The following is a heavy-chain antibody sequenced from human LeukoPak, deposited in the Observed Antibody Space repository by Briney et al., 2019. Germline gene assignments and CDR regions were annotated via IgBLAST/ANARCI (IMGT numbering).Heavy chain of an antibody. CDR1: GGSISSSSYY. Sequence: TLPLTCTVSGGSISSSSYYWGWIRQPPGKGLEWIGSIYYSGSTYYNPSLKSRVTISVDTSKNQFSLKLSSVTTADTAVYYCATPKVDSSGLGYYFDYWGQGTLVTVSS. V-gene: IGHV4-39*01. D-gene: IGHD3-22*01. J-gene: IGHJ4*02. CDR3: ATPKVDSSGLGYYFDY. CDR2: IYYSGST.